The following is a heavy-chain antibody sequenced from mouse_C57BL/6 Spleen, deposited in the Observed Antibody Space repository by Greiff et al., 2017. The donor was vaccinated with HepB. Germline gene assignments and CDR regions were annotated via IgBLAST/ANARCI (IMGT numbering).Heavy chain of an antibody. J-gene: IGHJ4*01. V-gene: IGHV1-64*01. CDR2: IHPNSGST. CDR3: ARVGDSSGYRQGYAMDY. Sequence: QVQLKQPGAELVKPGASVKLSCKASGYTFTSYWMHWVKQRPGQGLEWIGMIHPNSGSTNYNEKFKSKATLTVDKSSSTAYMQLSSLTSEDSAVYYCARVGDSSGYRQGYAMDYWGQGTSVTVSS. D-gene: IGHD3-2*02. CDR1: GYTFTSYW.